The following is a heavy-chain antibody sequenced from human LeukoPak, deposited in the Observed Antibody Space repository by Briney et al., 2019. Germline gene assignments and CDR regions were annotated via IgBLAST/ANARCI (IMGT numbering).Heavy chain of an antibody. V-gene: IGHV3-23*01. CDR1: GFTFSNYA. D-gene: IGHD6-19*01. J-gene: IGHJ4*02. CDR3: AKETNAVTGRAYFDY. Sequence: GGSLRLSCAASGFTFSNYAMAWVRQAPGKGLEWVSSISGTSGSTYYADSVKGRFTVSRDNSKNSLDLQMSSLRAEDTAVYYCAKETNAVTGRAYFDYWGQGTMVTVSS. CDR2: ISGTSGST.